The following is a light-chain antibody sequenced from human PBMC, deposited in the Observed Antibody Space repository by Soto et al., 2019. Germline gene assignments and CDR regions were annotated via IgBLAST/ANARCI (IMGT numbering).Light chain of an antibody. CDR2: DAS. J-gene: IGKJ4*01. CDR3: QQYGSSPLT. Sequence: EIVLTQSPGTLSMSPGERATLSCRASRSISSSSLAWYQQKPGQAPRLLIFDASTRATGIPDRFSGSGSEADFTLTISRLEPADFAVYFCQQYGSSPLTFGGGTKVEIK. V-gene: IGKV3-20*01. CDR1: RSISSSS.